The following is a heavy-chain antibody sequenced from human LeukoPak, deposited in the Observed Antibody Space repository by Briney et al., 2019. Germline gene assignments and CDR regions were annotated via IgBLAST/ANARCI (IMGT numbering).Heavy chain of an antibody. V-gene: IGHV1-18*01. CDR1: GYTFTSYG. Sequence: ASVKVSCKASGYTFTSYGISWVRQAPGQGLEWMGWISAYNGNTNYAQKLQGRVTVTTDTSTSTAYMELRSLRSDDTAVYYCARVRTYDFWSDFDYWGQGTLVTVSS. CDR2: ISAYNGNT. D-gene: IGHD3-3*01. J-gene: IGHJ4*02. CDR3: ARVRTYDFWSDFDY.